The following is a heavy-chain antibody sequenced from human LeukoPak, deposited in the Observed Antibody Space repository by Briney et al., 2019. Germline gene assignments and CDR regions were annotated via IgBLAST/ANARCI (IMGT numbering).Heavy chain of an antibody. CDR1: GYTFTSYY. J-gene: IGHJ4*02. D-gene: IGHD3-22*01. CDR3: ARDSDYYDSSGYLPQYYFDT. V-gene: IGHV1-46*01. Sequence: ASVKVSCKASGYTFTSYYMHWVRQAPGQGLEWMGIINSSGGSTSYAQKFQGRVTMTRDTSTSTVYMELSSLRSEDTAVYYCARDSDYYDSSGYLPQYYFDTGAREPWSPSPQ. CDR2: INSSGGST.